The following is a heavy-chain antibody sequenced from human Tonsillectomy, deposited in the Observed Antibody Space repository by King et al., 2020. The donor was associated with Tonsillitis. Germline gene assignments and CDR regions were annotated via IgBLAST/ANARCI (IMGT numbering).Heavy chain of an antibody. Sequence: LQLQESGPAVLRPSETLSLTCSVSGGSISRASDCWAWIRQPPGKGLEWIGSVSYKGNTYYHPSLKSRVTISGDTFKNQLSLNLNSVTAADTGIYYCARRNVEVAGHFDKWGQGTLVTVSS. CDR1: GGSISRASDC. V-gene: IGHV4-39*01. CDR2: VSYKGNT. J-gene: IGHJ4*02. CDR3: ARRNVEVAGHFDK. D-gene: IGHD6-19*01.